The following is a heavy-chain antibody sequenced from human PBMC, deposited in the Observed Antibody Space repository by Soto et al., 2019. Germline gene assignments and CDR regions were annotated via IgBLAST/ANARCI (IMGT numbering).Heavy chain of an antibody. D-gene: IGHD1-1*01. CDR3: ARDMDYNRDYGDF. J-gene: IGHJ4*02. V-gene: IGHV3-7*01. Sequence: EVQLVESGGGLVQPGGSLRLSCTVSGFTFSRYYMNWVRQAPGKGLEWVATIKADGSEKFYVDSVKGRFTISRDNAKNSLFLQMNSLRVEDTALYYCARDMDYNRDYGDFWGQGTLVTVSS. CDR1: GFTFSRYY. CDR2: IKADGSEK.